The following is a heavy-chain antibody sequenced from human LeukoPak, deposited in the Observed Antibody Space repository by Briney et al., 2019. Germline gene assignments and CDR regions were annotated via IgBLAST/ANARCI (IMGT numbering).Heavy chain of an antibody. CDR2: IKHDGSEK. CDR3: ARLGKYYDILTGYHGYFDY. CDR1: GFTFSTYW. D-gene: IGHD3-9*01. V-gene: IGHV3-7*01. Sequence: PGGSLRLSCAASGFTFSTYWMSWVRQPPGKGLEWVANIKHDGSEKYYVDSVKGRFTISRDNAKNSLYLQMNSLRAEDTAVYYCARLGKYYDILTGYHGYFDYWGQGTLVTVSS. J-gene: IGHJ4*02.